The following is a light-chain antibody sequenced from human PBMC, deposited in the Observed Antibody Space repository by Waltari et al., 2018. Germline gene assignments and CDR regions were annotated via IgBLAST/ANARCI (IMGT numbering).Light chain of an antibody. Sequence: DIQMTQSPSSLSASVGDRGTITCRASQSISSYLNWYQQKPGKAPKLLIYAASSLQSGVPSRVSGSGSGTDFTLTISSLQPEDFATYYCQQSYSTPFTFGPGTKVDIK. CDR1: QSISSY. CDR2: AAS. CDR3: QQSYSTPFT. V-gene: IGKV1-39*01. J-gene: IGKJ3*01.